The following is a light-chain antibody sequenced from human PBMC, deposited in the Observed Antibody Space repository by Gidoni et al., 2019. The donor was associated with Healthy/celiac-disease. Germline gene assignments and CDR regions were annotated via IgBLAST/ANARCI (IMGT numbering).Light chain of an antibody. CDR2: AAS. CDR3: QQLNSYPWT. CDR1: QGISSY. V-gene: IGKV1-9*01. Sequence: DLQLLQSPSFLSASVGDRVTIPCRASQGISSYLAWYQQKPGKAPKLLIYAASTLQSGVPSRFSGSGSGTEFTLTISSLQPEDFATYYCQQLNSYPWTFGQGTKVEIK. J-gene: IGKJ1*01.